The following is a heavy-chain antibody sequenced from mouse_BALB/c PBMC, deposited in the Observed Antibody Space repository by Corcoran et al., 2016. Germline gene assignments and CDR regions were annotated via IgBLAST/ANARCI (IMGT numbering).Heavy chain of an antibody. CDR2: INPYNGGT. CDR1: GYSFTGYT. D-gene: IGHD1-1*01. Sequence: EVQLQQSGPELVKPGASMKISCKASGYSFTGYTMNWGKQSHGKNLEWIGLINPYNGGTSYNQKFKGKATLTVDKSSSTDYMELLSLTSEYSAVYYCARSTYSNYGDYYAMDSWGQGTSVTVSS. CDR3: ARSTYSNYGDYYAMDS. V-gene: IGHV1-18*01. J-gene: IGHJ4*01.